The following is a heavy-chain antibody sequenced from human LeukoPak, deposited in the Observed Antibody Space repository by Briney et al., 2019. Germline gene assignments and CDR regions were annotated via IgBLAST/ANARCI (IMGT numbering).Heavy chain of an antibody. D-gene: IGHD3-10*01. CDR2: IYYSGST. CDR1: GGSISSSSYY. V-gene: IGHV4-39*07. J-gene: IGHJ4*02. Sequence: SETLSLTCTVSGGSISSSSYYWGWIRQPPGKGREWIGSIYYSGSTYYNPSLKSRVTISVDTSKNQFSLKLSSVTAADTAVYYCASITMVRGVTDWGQGTLVTVSS. CDR3: ASITMVRGVTD.